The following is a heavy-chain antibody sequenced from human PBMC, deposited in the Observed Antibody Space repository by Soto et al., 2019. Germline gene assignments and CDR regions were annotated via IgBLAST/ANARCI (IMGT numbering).Heavy chain of an antibody. J-gene: IGHJ6*02. CDR1: GDTLSRFA. D-gene: IGHD2-21*01. V-gene: IGHV1-69*01. CDR3: ATTEASINSYRDYSYHNGLHV. Sequence: QVQLVQSGAEVKMPGSSVNVSCKASGDTLSRFAIAWVRQAPGQGLEWMGGILSYFRRPDYAERFQGRIKISADESTNTAYMELSSLRSDDTAIYFCATTEASINSYRDYSYHNGLHVWGQGTPVTVS. CDR2: ILSYFRRP.